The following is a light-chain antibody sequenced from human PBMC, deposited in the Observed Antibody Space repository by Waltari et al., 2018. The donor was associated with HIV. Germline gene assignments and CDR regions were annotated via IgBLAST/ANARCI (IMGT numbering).Light chain of an antibody. Sequence: QSALTQPRSVSGSPGQSVTISCTGTSSDVGGYNYVSWYQQPPGKAPQLMLYDVSNRPSGVPDRFSGSKSGNTASLTISGLQAEDEADYYCCSYAGSYTVVFGGGTKLTVL. V-gene: IGLV2-11*01. J-gene: IGLJ2*01. CDR3: CSYAGSYTVV. CDR2: DVS. CDR1: SSDVGGYNY.